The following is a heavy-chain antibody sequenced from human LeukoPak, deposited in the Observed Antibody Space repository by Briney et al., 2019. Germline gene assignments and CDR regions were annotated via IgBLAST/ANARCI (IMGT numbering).Heavy chain of an antibody. V-gene: IGHV4-34*01. D-gene: IGHD3-22*01. CDR3: ARGLSGAGFYSSGFFSRRVTFDI. CDR1: GFTFSSYG. Sequence: LRLSCAASGFTFSSYGMHWIRQPPGKGLEWIGEINHSGSTNYNPSLKSRVTISVDTSKNQFSLKLSSVTAADTAVHYCARGLSGAGFYSSGFFSRRVTFDIWGQGTMVTVSS. J-gene: IGHJ3*02. CDR2: INHSGST.